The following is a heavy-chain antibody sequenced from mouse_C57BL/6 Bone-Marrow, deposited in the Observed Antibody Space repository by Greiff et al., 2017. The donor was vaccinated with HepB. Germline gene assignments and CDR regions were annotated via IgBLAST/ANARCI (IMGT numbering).Heavy chain of an antibody. J-gene: IGHJ1*03. CDR1: GYTFTTYP. Sequence: VQLQESGAELVKPGASVKMSCKASGYTFTTYPIEWMKQNHGKSLEWIGNFHPYNDDTKYNEKFKGKATLTVEKSSSTVYLELSRLTSDDSAVYYCARWNYYGSNWYFDVWGTGTTVTVSS. D-gene: IGHD1-1*01. CDR3: ARWNYYGSNWYFDV. V-gene: IGHV1-47*01. CDR2: FHPYNDDT.